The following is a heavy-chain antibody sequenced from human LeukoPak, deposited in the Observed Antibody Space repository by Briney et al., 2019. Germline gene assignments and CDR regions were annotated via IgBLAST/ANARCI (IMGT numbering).Heavy chain of an antibody. Sequence: GGSLRLSCAASGFTFSSYAMSWVRQAPGKGLEWVSAISGSGGSTYYADSVKGRFTISRDNSKNTLYLQMNSLKAEDTAVYYCAKGVGGDSSGWYGDYYYGMDVWGQGTTVTVSS. J-gene: IGHJ6*02. CDR3: AKGVGGDSSGWYGDYYYGMDV. CDR2: ISGSGGST. V-gene: IGHV3-23*01. D-gene: IGHD6-19*01. CDR1: GFTFSSYA.